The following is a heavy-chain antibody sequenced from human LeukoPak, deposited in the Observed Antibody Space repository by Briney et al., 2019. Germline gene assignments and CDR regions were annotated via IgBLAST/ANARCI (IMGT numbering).Heavy chain of an antibody. CDR3: ARAPYPYYYDSSAASEYFQH. CDR2: IIPIFGTA. D-gene: IGHD3-22*01. Sequence: ASVKVSCKASGGTFSSHAISWVRQAPGQGLEWMGRIIPIFGTANYAQKFQGRVTITTDESTSTAYMELSSLRSEDTAVYYCARAPYPYYYDSSAASEYFQHWGQGTLVTVSS. V-gene: IGHV1-69*05. J-gene: IGHJ1*01. CDR1: GGTFSSHA.